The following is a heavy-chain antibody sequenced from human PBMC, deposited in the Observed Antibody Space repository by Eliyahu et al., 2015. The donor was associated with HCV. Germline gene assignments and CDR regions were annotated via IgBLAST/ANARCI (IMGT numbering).Heavy chain of an antibody. Sequence: EVQLVQSGAEVKKPGESLKISCKGSGYSFTSYWIGWVRQMPGKGLEWMGIIYPGDSDTRYSPSFQGQVTISADKSISTAYLQWSSLKASDTAMYYCARLYHDILTGYYLDYWGQGTLVTVSS. J-gene: IGHJ4*02. V-gene: IGHV5-51*01. D-gene: IGHD3-9*01. CDR3: ARLYHDILTGYYLDY. CDR1: GYSFTSYW. CDR2: IYPGDSDT.